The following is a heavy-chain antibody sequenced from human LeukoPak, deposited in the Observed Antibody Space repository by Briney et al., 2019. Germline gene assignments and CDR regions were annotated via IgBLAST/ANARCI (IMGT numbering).Heavy chain of an antibody. CDR3: AREDGDYVVDY. D-gene: IGHD4-17*01. J-gene: IGHJ4*02. CDR1: GFTVSSNY. V-gene: IGHV3-66*01. CDR2: IYSGDST. Sequence: GGSLRLSCAASGFTVSSNYMSWVRQAPGKGLEWVSVIYSGDSTYYADSVKGRFTISRDNSKNTLYLQMNSLRAEDTAVYYCAREDGDYVVDYWGQGTLVTVSS.